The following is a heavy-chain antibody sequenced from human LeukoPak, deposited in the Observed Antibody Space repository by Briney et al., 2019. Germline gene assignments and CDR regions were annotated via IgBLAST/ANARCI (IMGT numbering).Heavy chain of an antibody. J-gene: IGHJ4*02. CDR1: GYTFTSYY. Sequence: ASVKVSCKASGYTFTSYYMHWVRQAPGQGLEWMGIINPRGGSTGYAQKFQGRVTMTRDTSINTAYMELSSLTSEDTAVYYCARGTPSGWLGAVYWGQGTLVTVSS. CDR3: ARGTPSGWLGAVY. V-gene: IGHV1-46*01. D-gene: IGHD6-19*01. CDR2: INPRGGST.